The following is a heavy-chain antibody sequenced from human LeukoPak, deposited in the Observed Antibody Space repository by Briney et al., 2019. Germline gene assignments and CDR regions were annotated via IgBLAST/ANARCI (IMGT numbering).Heavy chain of an antibody. CDR1: GGSISSSSYY. V-gene: IGHV4-39*01. J-gene: IGHJ2*01. CDR2: IYYSGST. Sequence: PSETLSLTCTVSGGSISSSSYYWGWIRQPPGKGLEWIGRIYYSGSTYYNPSLKSRVTISVDTSKNQFSLKLSSVTAADTAVYYCARSLIVVVTAAWYFDLWGRGTLVTVSS. CDR3: ARSLIVVVTAAWYFDL. D-gene: IGHD2-21*02.